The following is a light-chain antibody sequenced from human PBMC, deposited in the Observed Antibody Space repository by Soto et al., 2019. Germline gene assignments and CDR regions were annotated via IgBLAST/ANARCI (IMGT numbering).Light chain of an antibody. CDR1: QSISSY. CDR3: QQSYSIPWT. CDR2: AAS. Sequence: DIQMTQSPSSLSASVGDRVTITCRASQSISSYLNWYQQKPGKAPKLLIYAASSLASVVPSRFSGSGSGTDFILTISSLRPEDFATYYCQQSYSIPWTFGQGTEVESK. V-gene: IGKV1-39*01. J-gene: IGKJ1*01.